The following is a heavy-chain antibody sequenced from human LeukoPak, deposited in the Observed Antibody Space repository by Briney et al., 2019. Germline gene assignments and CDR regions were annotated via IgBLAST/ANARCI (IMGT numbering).Heavy chain of an antibody. CDR3: AKGLLRFLEWSFDP. CDR2: IRYDGSNK. V-gene: IGHV3-30*02. Sequence: GGSLRLSCAASGFTFSSYGRHWVRQAPGKGLEWVAFIRYDGSNKYYADSVKGRFTISRDNSKNTLYLQMNSLRAEDTAVYYCAKGLLRFLEWSFDPWGQGTLVTVSS. J-gene: IGHJ5*02. CDR1: GFTFSSYG. D-gene: IGHD3-3*01.